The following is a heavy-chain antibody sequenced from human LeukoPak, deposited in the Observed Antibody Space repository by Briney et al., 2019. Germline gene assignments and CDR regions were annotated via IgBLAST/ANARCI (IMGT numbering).Heavy chain of an antibody. J-gene: IGHJ4*02. D-gene: IGHD3-16*01. CDR3: ARHVYYGDGDY. CDR2: IYYSGST. V-gene: IGHV4-39*01. Sequence: PSETLSLTCTVSGGSISSYYWGGIRQPPGKGLEWIGSIYYSGSTYYNPSLKSRVTISVDTSKNQFSLKLSSVTAADTAVYYCARHVYYGDGDYWGQGTLVTVSS. CDR1: GGSISSYY.